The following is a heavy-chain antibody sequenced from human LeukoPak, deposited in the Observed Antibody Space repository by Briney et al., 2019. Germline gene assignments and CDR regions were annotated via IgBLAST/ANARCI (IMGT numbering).Heavy chain of an antibody. V-gene: IGHV3-21*01. J-gene: IGHJ4*02. CDR3: ARVEGNIVTTTEGYFDY. Sequence: PGGSLRLSCAASGFTFSSYGMNWVRQAPGKGLEWVSSISTRSSYIYYADSMKGRFTISRDNAKNSLYLQMNSLRAEDTAVYYCARVEGNIVTTTEGYFDYWGQGTLVTVSS. D-gene: IGHD5-12*01. CDR2: ISTRSSYI. CDR1: GFTFSSYG.